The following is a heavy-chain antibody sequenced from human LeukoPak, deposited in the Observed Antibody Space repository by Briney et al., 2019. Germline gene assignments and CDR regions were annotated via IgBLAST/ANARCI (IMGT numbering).Heavy chain of an antibody. V-gene: IGHV3-23*01. D-gene: IGHD2-15*01. Sequence: GGSLRLSCAASGFTFSSYAMSWVRQAPGKGLEWVSAISGSGGSTYYADSVKGRFTISRDNSKNTLYLQMNSLRAEDTAVYYCAKDPGYCSGGSCYSREGIADYRGQGTLVTVSS. CDR1: GFTFSSYA. J-gene: IGHJ4*02. CDR2: ISGSGGST. CDR3: AKDPGYCSGGSCYSREGIADY.